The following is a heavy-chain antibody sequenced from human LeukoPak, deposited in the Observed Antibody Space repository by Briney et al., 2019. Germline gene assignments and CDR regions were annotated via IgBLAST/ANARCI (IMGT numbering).Heavy chain of an antibody. Sequence: GGSLRLSCAASGFTFDDYAMHWVRQAPGKGLEWVSGISWNSGSIGYADSVKGRFTISRDNAKNSLYLQMNSLRAEGTAVYYCARIHVEGVGFDYWGQGTLVTVSS. CDR2: ISWNSGSI. V-gene: IGHV3-9*01. CDR3: ARIHVEGVGFDY. D-gene: IGHD3-3*01. CDR1: GFTFDDYA. J-gene: IGHJ4*02.